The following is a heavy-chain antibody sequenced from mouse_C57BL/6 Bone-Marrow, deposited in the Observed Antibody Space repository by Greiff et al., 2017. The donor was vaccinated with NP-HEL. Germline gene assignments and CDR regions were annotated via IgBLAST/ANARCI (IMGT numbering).Heavy chain of an antibody. CDR1: GFTFSSYA. V-gene: IGHV5-9-1*02. Sequence: EVMLVESGEGLVKPGGSLKLSCAASGFTFSSYAMSWVRQTPEKRLEWVAYISSGGDYIYYADPVKGRFTISRDNARNTLYLQMSSLKSEDTAMYYCTRLPLVLPYYFDYWGQGTTLTVSS. CDR3: TRLPLVLPYYFDY. D-gene: IGHD1-1*02. CDR2: ISSGGDYI. J-gene: IGHJ2*01.